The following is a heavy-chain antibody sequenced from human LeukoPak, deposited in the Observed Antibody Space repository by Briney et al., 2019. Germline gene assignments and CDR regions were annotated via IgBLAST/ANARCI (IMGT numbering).Heavy chain of an antibody. CDR3: ARLGYYDSGGYYGYYFDY. V-gene: IGHV5-51*01. Sequence: GESLKISCKGSGYSFTSYWIGWVRQMPGKGLEWMGIIYHGDSDTRYSPSFQGQVTISADKSISTAYLQWSSLKASDTAMYYCARLGYYDSGGYYGYYFDYWGQGTLVTVSS. D-gene: IGHD3-22*01. CDR1: GYSFTSYW. CDR2: IYHGDSDT. J-gene: IGHJ4*02.